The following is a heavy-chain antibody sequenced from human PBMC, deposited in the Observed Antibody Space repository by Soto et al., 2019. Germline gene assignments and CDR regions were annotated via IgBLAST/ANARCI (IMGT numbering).Heavy chain of an antibody. CDR2: IYYSGST. J-gene: IGHJ4*02. V-gene: IGHV3-66*01. CDR1: GGSISSYY. D-gene: IGHD4-17*01. CDR3: AREGIRSPLYY. Sequence: ETLSLTCTVSGGSISSYYWSWIRQPPGKGLEWIGYIYYSGSTYYADSVKGRFTISRDNSKNTLYLQMNSLRAEDTAVYYCAREGIRSPLYYWGQGTLVTVSS.